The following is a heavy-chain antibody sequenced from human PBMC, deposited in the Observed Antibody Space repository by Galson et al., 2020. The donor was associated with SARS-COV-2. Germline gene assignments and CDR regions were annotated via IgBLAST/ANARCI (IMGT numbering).Heavy chain of an antibody. CDR1: GFTFANYA. J-gene: IGHJ3*02. V-gene: IGHV3-23*01. CDR2: FSADGGRT. Sequence: GGSLRLSCAASGFTFANYAISWVRQGPGKGLEWVSGFSADGGRTYYADSVRGRFTISRDNSKNTLYVQMNSLRAGDTAVYYCARGAGWGVADVFDIWGQGILVTVSS. CDR3: ARGAGWGVADVFDI. D-gene: IGHD3-10*01.